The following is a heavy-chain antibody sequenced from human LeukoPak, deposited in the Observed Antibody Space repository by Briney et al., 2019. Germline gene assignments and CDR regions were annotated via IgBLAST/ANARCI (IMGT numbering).Heavy chain of an antibody. CDR1: GFTFSSYW. CDR2: IKQDGSEK. CDR3: AREDSSSVTFDY. Sequence: GGSLRLSCAASGFTFSSYWMSWVRQAPGKGLEWVANIKQDGSEKYYVDSVKGRFTISRDNSKNTLYLQMNSLRAEDTAVYYCAREDSSSVTFDYWGQGILVTVSS. D-gene: IGHD6-6*01. V-gene: IGHV3-7*01. J-gene: IGHJ4*02.